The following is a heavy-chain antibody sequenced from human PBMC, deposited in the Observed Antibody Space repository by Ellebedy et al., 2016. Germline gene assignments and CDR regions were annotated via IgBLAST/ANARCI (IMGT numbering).Heavy chain of an antibody. J-gene: IGHJ6*03. V-gene: IGHV1-8*01. CDR2: MNPNSGNT. CDR1: GYTFTSYD. D-gene: IGHD4-11*01. CDR3: ARRYSKPHYYYYYYMDV. Sequence: ASVKVSXXASGYTFTSYDINWVRQATGQGLEWMGWMNPNSGNTGYAQKFQGRVTMTRNTSISTAYMELSSLRSEDTAVYYCARRYSKPHYYYYYYMDVWGKGTTVTVSS.